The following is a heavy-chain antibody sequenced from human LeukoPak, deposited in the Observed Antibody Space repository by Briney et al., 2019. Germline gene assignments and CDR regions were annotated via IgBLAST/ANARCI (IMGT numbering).Heavy chain of an antibody. J-gene: IGHJ4*02. CDR1: GYSFTGYD. V-gene: IGHV1-8*01. CDR3: ATSAPAEIAVATT. CDR2: VNPTNGDT. D-gene: IGHD6-19*01. Sequence: ASVKVSCKASGYSFTGYDINWVRQATGQGLEWMGWVNPTNGDTGYAQKFQGRLTMTRSTSIKTAYMDLSSLTSEDTAIYYCATSAPAEIAVATTWGQGTLVTVSS.